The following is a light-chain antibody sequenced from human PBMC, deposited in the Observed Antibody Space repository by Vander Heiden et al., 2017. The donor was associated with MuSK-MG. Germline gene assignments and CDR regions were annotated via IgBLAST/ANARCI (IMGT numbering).Light chain of an antibody. CDR1: QSVSSN. CDR3: QQYNNWPFYT. J-gene: IGKJ2*01. Sequence: EIVMTQSPATLSVSPGERATLSCRASQSVSSNLAWYQQKPGQAPRLLIYGASTRATGIPARFSGIGSGTEFTLTISSLQSEDFAVYYCQQYNNWPFYTFGQGTKLEIK. V-gene: IGKV3-15*01. CDR2: GAS.